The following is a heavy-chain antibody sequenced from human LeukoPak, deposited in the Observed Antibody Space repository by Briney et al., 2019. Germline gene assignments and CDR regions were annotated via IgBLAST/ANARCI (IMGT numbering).Heavy chain of an antibody. CDR1: GFTSSDYY. J-gene: IGHJ5*02. V-gene: IGHV3-11*01. Sequence: GGSLRLSCAASGFTSSDYYMSWIRQAPGKGLEWVSYISSSGSTIYYADSVKGRFTISRDNAKNSLYLQMNSLRAEDTAVYYCARPGRSTTRWGFDPWGQGTLVTVSS. CDR2: ISSSGSTI. CDR3: ARPGRSTTRWGFDP. D-gene: IGHD2-2*01.